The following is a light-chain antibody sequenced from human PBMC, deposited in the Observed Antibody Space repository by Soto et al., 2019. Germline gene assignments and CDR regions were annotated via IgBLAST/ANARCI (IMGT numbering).Light chain of an antibody. CDR2: GAI. Sequence: DIQMTQSPSSLSASVGDRVTITCRASQSVSKYLNWDQQNPGKAPKLLIYGAISLHSGVPSRFSGNGSGTSGPLTISNLQPEDLTSYYFPQSYSTPGTFGQGTKVESK. J-gene: IGKJ1*01. CDR1: QSVSKY. CDR3: PQSYSTPGT. V-gene: IGKV1-39*01.